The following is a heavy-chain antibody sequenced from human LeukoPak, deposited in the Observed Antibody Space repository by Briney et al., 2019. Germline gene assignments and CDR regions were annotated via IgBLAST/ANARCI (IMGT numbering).Heavy chain of an antibody. CDR1: GGSISSYY. J-gene: IGHJ4*02. CDR3: ARSLDSSGYYLFY. V-gene: IGHV4-59*01. Sequence: PSETLSLTCTVSGGSISSYYWSWIRQPPGKGLEWIGYIYYSGSTNYNPSLKSRVTISVDTSKNQFSLKLSSVTAADTAVYYCARSLDSSGYYLFYWGQGTLVTVSS. CDR2: IYYSGST. D-gene: IGHD3-22*01.